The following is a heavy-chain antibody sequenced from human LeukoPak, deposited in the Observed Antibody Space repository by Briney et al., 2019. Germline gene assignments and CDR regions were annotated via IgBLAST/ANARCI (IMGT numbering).Heavy chain of an antibody. CDR1: GYTFTGYY. CDR2: INPNRGGT. Sequence: ASVKVSCKASGYTFTGYYMHWVRQAPGQGLEWMGWINPNRGGTNYAQKFQGRITMTRDTSISTAYMELSRLRSDDTAVYYCARGIAARRFDYWGQGTLVTVSS. V-gene: IGHV1-2*02. D-gene: IGHD6-6*01. J-gene: IGHJ4*02. CDR3: ARGIAARRFDY.